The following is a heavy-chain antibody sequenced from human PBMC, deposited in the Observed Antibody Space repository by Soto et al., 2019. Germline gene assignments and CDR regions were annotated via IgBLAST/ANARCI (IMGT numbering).Heavy chain of an antibody. J-gene: IGHJ4*02. CDR3: TTHRPNFGYSSGWYTDGGLRDRFDY. CDR1: GFTFSNAW. Sequence: GGSLRLSCAASGFTFSNAWMNWVRQAPGKGLEWVGRIKSKTDGGTTDYAAPVKGRFTISRDDSKNTLYLQMNSLKTEDTAVYYCTTHRPNFGYSSGWYTDGGLRDRFDYWGQGTLVTVSS. D-gene: IGHD6-19*01. V-gene: IGHV3-15*07. CDR2: IKSKTDGGTT.